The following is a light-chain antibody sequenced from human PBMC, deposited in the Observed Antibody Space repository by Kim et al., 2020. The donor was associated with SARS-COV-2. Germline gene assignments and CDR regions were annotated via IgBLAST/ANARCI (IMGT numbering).Light chain of an antibody. CDR2: DVS. CDR3: SSYTSSTTWV. V-gene: IGLV2-14*03. CDR1: SSDIGCYNY. Sequence: GQSITISCTGTSSDIGCYNYVSWYQQHPGKAPKIMIYDVSNRPSGVSSRFSGSKSGNTASLTISGLQTEDEADYYCSSYTSSTTWVFGGGTQLTVL. J-gene: IGLJ3*02.